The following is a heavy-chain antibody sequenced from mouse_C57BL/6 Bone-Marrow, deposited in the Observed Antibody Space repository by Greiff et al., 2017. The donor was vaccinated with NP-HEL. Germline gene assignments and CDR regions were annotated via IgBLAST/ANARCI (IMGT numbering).Heavy chain of an antibody. CDR1: GYTFTDYY. J-gene: IGHJ4*01. CDR3: ADDYEDAMDY. CDR2: INPYHGGT. Sequence: VQLQQSGPVLVKPGASVKMSCKASGYTFTDYYMNWVKQSHGKSLEWIGVINPYHGGTSYNQKFKGKATLTVDKSSSTAYMELNSLTSEDSAVYYCADDYEDAMDYWGQGTSVTVSS. V-gene: IGHV1-19*01. D-gene: IGHD2-4*01.